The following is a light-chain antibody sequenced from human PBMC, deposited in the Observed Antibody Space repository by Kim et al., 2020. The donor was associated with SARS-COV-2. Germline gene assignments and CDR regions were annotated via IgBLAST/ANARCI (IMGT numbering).Light chain of an antibody. CDR2: KAS. J-gene: IGKJ1*01. CDR3: QQYKSYWT. Sequence: DIQMTQSPSTLSASVGDRVIITCRASQSISGWLAWYQQKPGKAPKLLIYKASSLESGVPSRFSGSGSGTEFTLTISSLQPDDFATYYCQQYKSYWTFGQGTKVDFK. CDR1: QSISGW. V-gene: IGKV1-5*03.